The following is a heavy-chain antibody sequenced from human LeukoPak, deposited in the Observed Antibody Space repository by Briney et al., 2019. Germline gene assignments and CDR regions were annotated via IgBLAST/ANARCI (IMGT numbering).Heavy chain of an antibody. J-gene: IGHJ4*02. D-gene: IGHD6-13*01. CDR2: IYSGGYT. V-gene: IGHV3-53*01. CDR1: GFTFSSYA. Sequence: PGGSLRLSCAASGFTFSSYAISWVRQAPGRGLEWVSVIYSGGYTYYAGSVKGRFTISRDNSKNTLYLQMNSLRAEDTAVYYCASAIGSIWYEFDYWGQGTLVTVSS. CDR3: ASAIGSIWYEFDY.